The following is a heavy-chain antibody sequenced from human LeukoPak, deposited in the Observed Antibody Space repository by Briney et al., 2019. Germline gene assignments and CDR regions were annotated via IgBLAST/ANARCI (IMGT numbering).Heavy chain of an antibody. Sequence: PSETLSLTCTVSGGSISSGIYYWSWIRQPAGKGLEWIGRIYTSGSTNYNPSLKSRVTISVDTSKNQFSLKLSSVTAADTAVYYCARDRSGMVVHYYYYYMDVWGKGTTVTVSS. CDR1: GGSISSGIYY. D-gene: IGHD1-26*01. CDR2: IYTSGST. CDR3: ARDRSGMVVHYYYYYMDV. J-gene: IGHJ6*03. V-gene: IGHV4-61*02.